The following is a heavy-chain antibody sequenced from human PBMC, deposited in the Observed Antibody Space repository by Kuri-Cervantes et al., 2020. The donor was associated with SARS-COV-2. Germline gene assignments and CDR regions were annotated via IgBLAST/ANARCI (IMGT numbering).Heavy chain of an antibody. CDR1: GYSISSGYY. CDR2: IYHSGST. Sequence: GSLRLSCAVSGYSISSGYYWGWIRQPPGKGLEWIGSIYHSGSTYYNPSLKSRVTISVGTSKNQFSLKLGSVTAADTAVYYCARHGGYDHLRPHYYYYYYMDVWGKGTTVTVSS. J-gene: IGHJ6*03. CDR3: ARHGGYDHLRPHYYYYYYMDV. D-gene: IGHD5-12*01. V-gene: IGHV4-38-2*01.